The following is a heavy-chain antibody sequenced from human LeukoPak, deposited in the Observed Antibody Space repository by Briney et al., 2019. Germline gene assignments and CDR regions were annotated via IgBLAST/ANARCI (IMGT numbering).Heavy chain of an antibody. CDR1: GFTFSSYG. CDR2: ISYNGHNK. CDR3: AKDPGMAVYSYGYDAFDI. J-gene: IGHJ3*02. V-gene: IGHV3-30*18. D-gene: IGHD5-18*01. Sequence: PGRSLRLSCAASGFTFSSYGMHWVRQAPGKGLEWVAVISYNGHNKYSADSVKGRFTISRDNSKNTLYLQMNSLGAEDTAIYYCAKDPGMAVYSYGYDAFDIWGQGTMVTVSS.